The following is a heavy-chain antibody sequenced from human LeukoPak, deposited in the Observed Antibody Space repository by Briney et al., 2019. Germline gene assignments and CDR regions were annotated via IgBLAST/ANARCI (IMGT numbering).Heavy chain of an antibody. V-gene: IGHV4-38-2*02. CDR3: AKSNGYGLIDY. D-gene: IGHD5-12*01. J-gene: IGHJ4*02. Sequence: SETLSLTCTVSGYSISSGYYWGWIRQPPGKGLEWIGNIYPSGTTYYNPSLKTRVTISVDTSKNQFSLKLSSVTAADTAMYYCAKSNGYGLIDYWGQGTLVTVSS. CDR1: GYSISSGYY. CDR2: IYPSGTT.